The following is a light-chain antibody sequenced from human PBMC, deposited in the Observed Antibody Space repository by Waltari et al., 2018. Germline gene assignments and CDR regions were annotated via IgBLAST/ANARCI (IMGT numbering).Light chain of an antibody. J-gene: IGLJ3*02. Sequence: NFMLTQPHSVSESPGKTVTISCTRSSGSLASNYVQWYQQRPGSAPTTVIYEDNQRPSGVPDRFSGSIDRSSNSASLTISGLKTEDEADYYCQSYDGNNWVFGGGTKLTVL. CDR1: SGSLASNY. CDR3: QSYDGNNWV. CDR2: EDN. V-gene: IGLV6-57*04.